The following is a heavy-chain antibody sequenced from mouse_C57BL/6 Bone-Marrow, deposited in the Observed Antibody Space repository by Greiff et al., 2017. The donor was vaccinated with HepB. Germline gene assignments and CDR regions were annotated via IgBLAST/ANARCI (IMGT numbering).Heavy chain of an antibody. Sequence: VQLQQPGAELVKPGASVKLSCKASGYTFTSYWMHWVKQRPGQGLEWIGMIHPNSGSTNYNEKFKSKATLTVDKSSSTAYMQHSSLTSEDSAVYYCAKGDYGSSYDWYFDVWGTGTTVTVSS. CDR3: AKGDYGSSYDWYFDV. CDR2: IHPNSGST. D-gene: IGHD1-1*01. CDR1: GYTFTSYW. V-gene: IGHV1-64*01. J-gene: IGHJ1*03.